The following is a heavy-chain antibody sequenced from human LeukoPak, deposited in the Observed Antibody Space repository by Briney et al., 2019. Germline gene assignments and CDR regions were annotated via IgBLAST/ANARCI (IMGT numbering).Heavy chain of an antibody. CDR3: ASTNNDDGDPTQRYFDY. Sequence: PSETLSLTCTVSGGSISGYYWGWSLQPPGKGLEWIGYIYYSGSTNYNPSLKSRVTISEDTSKNQFSLKLSSVTAADTAVYYCASTNNDDGDPTQRYFDYWGQGTLVTVSS. V-gene: IGHV4-59*01. CDR1: GGSISGYY. J-gene: IGHJ4*02. CDR2: IYYSGST. D-gene: IGHD1-1*01.